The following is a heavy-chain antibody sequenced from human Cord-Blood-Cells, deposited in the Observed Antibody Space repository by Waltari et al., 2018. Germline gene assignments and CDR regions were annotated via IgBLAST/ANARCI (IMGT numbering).Heavy chain of an antibody. CDR2: IIPIFGTA. D-gene: IGHD7-27*01. V-gene: IGHV1-69*06. J-gene: IGHJ3*02. CDR1: GGTFSSSA. CDR3: ARDGGSQLGTFNAFDI. Sequence: VQLVQSGAEVKKPGSSVTVSCKACGGTFSSSAISCVRQAPGQGLEWMGGIIPIFGTANYAQKFQGRVTITADKSTSTAYMELSSLRSEDTAVYYCARDGGSQLGTFNAFDIWGQGTMVTVSS.